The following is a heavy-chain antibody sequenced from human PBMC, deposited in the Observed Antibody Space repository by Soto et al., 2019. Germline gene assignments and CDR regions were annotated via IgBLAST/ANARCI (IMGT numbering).Heavy chain of an antibody. CDR3: ARGQRFSDWFDP. D-gene: IGHD3-3*01. V-gene: IGHV4-4*07. CDR2: IYSSGNT. Sequence: SETLSLTCSVSGGTISGYYWTWIRQPAGKGLEWTGRIYSSGNTKYNPSLQSRVTMSLDTSNNQFSLRLTSVTAADTVVYYCARGQRFSDWFDPWGQGTLVTVSS. J-gene: IGHJ5*02. CDR1: GGTISGYY.